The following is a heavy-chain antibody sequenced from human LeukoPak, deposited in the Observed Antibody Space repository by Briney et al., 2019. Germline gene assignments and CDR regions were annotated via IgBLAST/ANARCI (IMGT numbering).Heavy chain of an antibody. D-gene: IGHD2-2*01. CDR2: IYYSGST. CDR1: GGSFSGYS. J-gene: IGHJ3*02. CDR3: ARTVVPAAMNAFDI. Sequence: SETLSLTCAVYGGSFSGYSWSWIRQPPGKGLEWIGYIYYSGSTNYNPSLKSRVTISVDTSKNQFSLKLSSVTAADTAVYYCARTVVPAAMNAFDIWGQGTMVTVSS. V-gene: IGHV4-59*01.